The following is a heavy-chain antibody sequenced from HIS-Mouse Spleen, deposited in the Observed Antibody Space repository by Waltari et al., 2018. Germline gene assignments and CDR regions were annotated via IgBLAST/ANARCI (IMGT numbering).Heavy chain of an antibody. CDR1: GFTFSSYS. CDR3: ASRWAIAAHDAFDI. Sequence: EVQLVESGGGLVKPGGSLRLSCAASGFTFSSYSMNWVRQAPGKGLEWVSYISSSSSYIYHADSVKGRFTISRDNAKNSLYLQMNSLRAEDTAVYYCASRWAIAAHDAFDIWGQGTMVTVSS. V-gene: IGHV3-21*05. J-gene: IGHJ3*02. D-gene: IGHD6-6*01. CDR2: ISSSSSYI.